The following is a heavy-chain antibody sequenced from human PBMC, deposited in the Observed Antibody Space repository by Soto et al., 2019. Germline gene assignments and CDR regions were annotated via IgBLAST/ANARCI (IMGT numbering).Heavy chain of an antibody. CDR1: GGSVSSGDFY. D-gene: IGHD3-10*01. CDR3: ARGSESSAFDI. V-gene: IGHV4-61*08. CDR2: IYYSGST. J-gene: IGHJ3*02. Sequence: SETLSLTCTVSGGSVSSGDFYWSWIRQPPGKGLEWIGNIYYSGSTNYNPSLKSRATISVDTSKNQFSLKVSSVTAADTAVYYCARGSESSAFDIWGQGTMVTVS.